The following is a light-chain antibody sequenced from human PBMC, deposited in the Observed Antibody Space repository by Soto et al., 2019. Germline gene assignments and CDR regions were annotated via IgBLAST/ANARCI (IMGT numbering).Light chain of an antibody. Sequence: QSALIQSPSASGSPGQSVTISCTGTSSXVGSYYYVCWYQQHPGKAPKLMIYEVSDRPSGISSRFSGSKSGNTASPTISGLQTEDEADYYCSSYTRSRTLFGTGTKVKVL. CDR2: EVS. J-gene: IGLJ1*01. V-gene: IGLV2-14*01. CDR3: SSYTRSRTL. CDR1: SSXVGSYYY.